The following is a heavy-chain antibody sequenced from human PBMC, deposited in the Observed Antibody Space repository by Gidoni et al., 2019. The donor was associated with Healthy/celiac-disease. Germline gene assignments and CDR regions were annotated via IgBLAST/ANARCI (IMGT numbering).Heavy chain of an antibody. D-gene: IGHD3-10*01. CDR3: ATFAYGSGSYYDKGGDAFDI. CDR2: ISSSRRYI. V-gene: IGHV3-21*01. J-gene: IGHJ3*02. Sequence: EVQLVESGGGLVKPGGSLRLSGAASGFPFRIYSWNGVRQAPGKGLEWVSSISSSRRYIYYADSVKVRVTISRDNAKNSLYLQMNSLRAEDTAVYYCATFAYGSGSYYDKGGDAFDIWGQGTMVTVSS. CDR1: GFPFRIYS.